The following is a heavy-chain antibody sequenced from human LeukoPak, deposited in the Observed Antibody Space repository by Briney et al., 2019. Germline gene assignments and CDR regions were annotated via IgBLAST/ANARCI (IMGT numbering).Heavy chain of an antibody. CDR1: GDSFSSGDYY. V-gene: IGHV4-30-4*01. CDR2: IYYSGST. J-gene: IGHJ4*02. Sequence: SETLSLTCSVPGDSFSSGDYYWSWVRQPPGKPLECIGYIYYSGSTYSNPSLRSRVTISVDTPNKQFSLKLSSVTAADTAVYYCARDTRMSSGYHYFDLWGQGTLVTVSS. D-gene: IGHD3-22*01. CDR3: ARDTRMSSGYHYFDL.